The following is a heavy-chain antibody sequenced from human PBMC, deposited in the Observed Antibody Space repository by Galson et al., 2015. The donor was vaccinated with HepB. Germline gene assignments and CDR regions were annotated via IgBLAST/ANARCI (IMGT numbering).Heavy chain of an antibody. CDR1: GFSFTRYA. CDR2: ITSSGGNS. V-gene: IGHV3-23*01. D-gene: IGHD2-15*01. CDR3: AKDGIMVANNPYHLHY. Sequence: SLRLSCAASGFSFTRYAMAWVRQAPGKGLEWVSSITSSGGNSYYTDSVKGRFTVSRYNSKNTLLLQLNSLRAEDTAMYFCAKDGIMVANNPYHLHYWGQGTLVTVSS. J-gene: IGHJ4*02.